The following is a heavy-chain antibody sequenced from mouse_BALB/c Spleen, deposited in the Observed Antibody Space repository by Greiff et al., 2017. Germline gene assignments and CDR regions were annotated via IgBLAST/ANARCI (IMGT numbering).Heavy chain of an antibody. Sequence: EVQRVESGGGLVKPGGSLKLSCAASGFTFSDYYMYWVRQTPEKRLEWVANISDGGSYTSYPDSVKGRFTISRDNAKNNLYLQMSRLKAEDTAMYYCGKNLGGEGFAYWGQGTLVTVSA. CDR2: ISDGGSYT. J-gene: IGHJ3*01. D-gene: IGHD4-1*01. CDR1: GFTFSDYY. V-gene: IGHV5-4*02. CDR3: GKNLGGEGFAY.